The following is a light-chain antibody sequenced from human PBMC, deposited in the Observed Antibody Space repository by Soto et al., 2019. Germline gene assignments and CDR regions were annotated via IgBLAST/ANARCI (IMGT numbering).Light chain of an antibody. J-gene: IGLJ1*01. CDR2: DVS. CDR3: SSYTSSSTLYV. V-gene: IGLV2-14*03. CDR1: SSDVGGYNY. Sequence: QSALTQPASVSESPGQSITISCTGTSSDVGGYNYVSWYQQHPGKAPKLMIYDVSNRPSGVSNRFSGSKSGNTASLTISGLQAEDDADYYCSSYTSSSTLYVFGTGTKVTVL.